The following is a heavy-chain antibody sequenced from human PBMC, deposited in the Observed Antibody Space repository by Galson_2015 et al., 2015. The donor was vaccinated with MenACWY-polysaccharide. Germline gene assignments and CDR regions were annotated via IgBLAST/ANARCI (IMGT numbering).Heavy chain of an antibody. Sequence: SLRLSCAASGFTFSSYAMSWVRQAPGKGLEWVSAISGSGGSTYYADSVKGRSTISKDNSKNTLYLQMDSLRIEDTAVYYCAKGAVDSDYWGQGTLVTVSS. CDR1: GFTFSSYA. CDR2: ISGSGGST. CDR3: AKGAVDSDY. D-gene: IGHD5-12*01. J-gene: IGHJ4*02. V-gene: IGHV3-23*01.